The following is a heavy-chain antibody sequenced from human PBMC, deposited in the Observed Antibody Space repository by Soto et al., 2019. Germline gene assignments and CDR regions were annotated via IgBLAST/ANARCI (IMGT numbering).Heavy chain of an antibody. Sequence: ASVKVSCKASGYTFTDYAINWVRQAPGQGFQWVGWISPYSGNTTSAENFFDRVTMTTDTSTKTACLELRSLRSDDTAVYYCARDHGLAWAVRPANYYYAMDVWGQGTTVTVSS. CDR3: ARDHGLAWAVRPANYYYAMDV. D-gene: IGHD6-6*01. CDR2: ISPYSGNT. V-gene: IGHV1-18*04. J-gene: IGHJ6*02. CDR1: GYTFTDYA.